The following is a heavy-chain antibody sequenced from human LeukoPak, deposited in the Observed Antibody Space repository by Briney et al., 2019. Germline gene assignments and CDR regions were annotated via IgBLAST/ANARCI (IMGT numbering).Heavy chain of an antibody. J-gene: IGHJ4*02. D-gene: IGHD1-7*01. CDR1: GFTLSSYW. CDR2: IKQDGSEK. Sequence: GGSLRLSCAASGFTLSSYWMSWVRQAPGKGLEWVANIKQDGSEKYYVDSVKGRFTISRDNAKNSLYLQMNSLRAEDTAVYYCARDINWNYGLYFDYWGQGTLVTVSS. CDR3: ARDINWNYGLYFDY. V-gene: IGHV3-7*01.